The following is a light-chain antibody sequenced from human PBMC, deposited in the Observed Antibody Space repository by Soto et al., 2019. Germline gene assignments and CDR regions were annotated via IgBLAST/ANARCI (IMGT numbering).Light chain of an antibody. CDR3: SSWTTSSTLVL. Sequence: QSALTQPASVSGSPGQSIAISCTGTSSDVGGYNYVSWYQHHPGKAPKLMIYDVSYRPLGISDRFSGSKSGNTASLTISGLQAEDEADYYCSSWTTSSTLVLFGGGTKVTVL. CDR2: DVS. J-gene: IGLJ2*01. V-gene: IGLV2-14*03. CDR1: SSDVGGYNY.